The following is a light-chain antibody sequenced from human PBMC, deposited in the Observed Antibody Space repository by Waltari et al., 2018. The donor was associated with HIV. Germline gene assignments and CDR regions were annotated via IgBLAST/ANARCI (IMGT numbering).Light chain of an antibody. J-gene: IGLJ2*01. CDR3: QSYDSSLSVVV. V-gene: IGLV1-40*01. CDR2: GTS. CDR1: SSNIGAGYD. Sequence: QSVLTQPPSVSGAPGQRVTISCTGSSSNIGAGYDVHWYQQLPGTAPKLLIYGTSNRPYGVPDRFSGSKSGTSASLAITGLQAEDEADYYCQSYDSSLSVVVFGGGTKLTVL.